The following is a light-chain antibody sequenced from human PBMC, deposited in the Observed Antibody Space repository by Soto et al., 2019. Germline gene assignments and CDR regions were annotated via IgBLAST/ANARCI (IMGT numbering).Light chain of an antibody. CDR1: QSISIW. J-gene: IGKJ1*01. CDR3: QQYSSYPWT. V-gene: IGKV1-5*03. CDR2: KAS. Sequence: DIQMTQSPSTLSASVGDRVTITCRASQSISIWLAWYQQKPGKAPNLLISKASTLGSGVPSRFSGSESGTEFTLTISGLQPDDFATYYCQQYSSYPWTFGQGTKVEIK.